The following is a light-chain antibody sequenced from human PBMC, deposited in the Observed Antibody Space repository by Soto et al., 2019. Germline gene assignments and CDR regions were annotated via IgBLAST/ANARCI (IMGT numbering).Light chain of an antibody. V-gene: IGKV1-5*03. CDR1: QSISSW. CDR2: KAS. Sequence: DIQMTQSPSTLSASVGDRVTITCRASQSISSWLAWYQQKPGKAPKLLIYKASSLEGGVPSRFSGSGSGTEFTLTISSLQADDFATYYCQQYNTYPYTFGQGTTLEIK. CDR3: QQYNTYPYT. J-gene: IGKJ2*01.